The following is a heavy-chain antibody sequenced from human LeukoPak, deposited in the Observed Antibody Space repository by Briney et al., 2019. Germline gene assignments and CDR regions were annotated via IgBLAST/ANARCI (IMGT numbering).Heavy chain of an antibody. CDR1: VHTYPLYA. D-gene: IGHD3-9*01. V-gene: IGHV7-4-1*02. J-gene: IGHJ4*02. Sequence: ASVNVSHKCSVHTYPLYAIHGVRQPRAQGREGMGWINTKTWNPTYAQVFAGRLVFSLDTSDHTAHLHISSLQGADTAVYYCARASLTGYYIFGYWGQGTLVTVSS. CDR3: ARASLTGYYIFGY. CDR2: INTKTWNP.